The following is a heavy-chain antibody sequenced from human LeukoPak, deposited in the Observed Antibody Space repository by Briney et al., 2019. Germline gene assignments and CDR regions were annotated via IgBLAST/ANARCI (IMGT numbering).Heavy chain of an antibody. CDR1: GDSVSSNSAA. V-gene: IGHV6-1*01. Sequence: SQTLSLTCVISGDSVSSNSAAWNWIRQSPSRGLEWLGRTYYRSKWYYHYAVSMKSRITVNPDTSKNQFSLQLNSVTPEDTAVYYCARAPKRWLQLAFDYWGQGTLVTVSS. CDR2: TYYRSKWYY. CDR3: ARAPKRWLQLAFDY. J-gene: IGHJ4*02. D-gene: IGHD5-24*01.